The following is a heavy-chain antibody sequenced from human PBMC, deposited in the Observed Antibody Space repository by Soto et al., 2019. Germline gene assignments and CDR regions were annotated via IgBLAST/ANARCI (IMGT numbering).Heavy chain of an antibody. Sequence: SETLSLTCTVSGDSISSSSYYWGWIRQPPGKGLEWIGSIYYSGSTYYNPSLKSRVTISVDTSKNQFSLKLSSVTAADTVVYYCARHKVLYDFWSGYPRWLAPWGQGTLVTVSS. V-gene: IGHV4-39*01. CDR3: ARHKVLYDFWSGYPRWLAP. J-gene: IGHJ5*02. CDR1: GDSISSSSYY. D-gene: IGHD3-3*01. CDR2: IYYSGST.